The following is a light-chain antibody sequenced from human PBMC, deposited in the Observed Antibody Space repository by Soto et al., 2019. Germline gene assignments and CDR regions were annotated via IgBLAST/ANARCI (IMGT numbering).Light chain of an antibody. CDR2: DAS. V-gene: IGKV1-5*01. CDR3: QQYNPYTWT. J-gene: IGKJ1*01. CDR1: QSIGRW. Sequence: DIQMTQSPSTLCAPFVDRVTITSGASQSIGRWLAWYQQKPGKAPRLLIYDASSLESGVPSRFSGSGSGTEFTLTISSLQPDDFATYYCQQYNPYTWTFGHGTKVDIK.